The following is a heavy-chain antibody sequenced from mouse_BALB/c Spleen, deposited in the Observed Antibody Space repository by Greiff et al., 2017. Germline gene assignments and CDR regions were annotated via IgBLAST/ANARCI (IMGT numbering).Heavy chain of an antibody. Sequence: VQLKESGPGLVKPSQSLSLTCTVTGYSITSDYAWNWIRQFPGNKLEWMGYISYSGSTSYNPSLKSRISITRDTSKNQFFLQLNSVTTEDTATYYCARVTGTKGFAYWGQGTLVTVSA. CDR1: GYSITSDYA. CDR3: ARVTGTKGFAY. J-gene: IGHJ3*01. CDR2: ISYSGST. V-gene: IGHV3-2*02. D-gene: IGHD4-1*01.